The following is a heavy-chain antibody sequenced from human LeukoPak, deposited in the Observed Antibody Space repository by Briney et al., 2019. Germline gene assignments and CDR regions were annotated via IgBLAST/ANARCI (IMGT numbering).Heavy chain of an antibody. J-gene: IGHJ6*03. CDR3: ARVGTTNYYFYDMDV. D-gene: IGHD2-2*01. CDR1: GFTFSTYT. Sequence: GRSLRLSCAASGFTFSTYTMNWVRPAPGKGREWVSYVSRSGGTIYYGDSVKGRFTIPRHNAKNSLYLHMNSLRDDDTAVYYCARVGTTNYYFYDMDVWGKGTTVTVSS. CDR2: VSRSGGTI. V-gene: IGHV3-48*02.